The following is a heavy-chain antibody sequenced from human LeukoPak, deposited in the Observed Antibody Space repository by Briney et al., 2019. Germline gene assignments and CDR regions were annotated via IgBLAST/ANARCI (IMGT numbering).Heavy chain of an antibody. CDR1: GYTFTGYY. D-gene: IGHD5-18*01. CDR2: INPNSGGT. V-gene: IGHV1-2*02. CDR3: ARTLKQLWDRPPRHYFDY. Sequence: ASVKVSCKASGYTFTGYYMHWVRQAPGQGLEWMGWINPNSGGTNYAQKFQGRVTMTRDTSISTAYMELSRLRSDDTAVYYCARTLKQLWDRPPRHYFDYWGQGTLVTVSS. J-gene: IGHJ4*02.